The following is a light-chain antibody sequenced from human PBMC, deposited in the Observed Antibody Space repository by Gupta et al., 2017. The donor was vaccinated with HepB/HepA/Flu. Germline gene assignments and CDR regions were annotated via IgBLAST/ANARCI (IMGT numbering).Light chain of an antibody. V-gene: IGLV2-8*01. CDR3: FSYAGNDNWV. Sequence: QSAPTQPPSASGSPGQSVTTSCTGTSSDIGAYNLVSWYQQHPGKAPKLIIYDVFQRPSGVPDRFSGSKSGNTASLTVSGLQAEDEADYYCFSYAGNDNWVFGGGTKVTVL. CDR2: DVF. J-gene: IGLJ1*01. CDR1: SSDIGAYNL.